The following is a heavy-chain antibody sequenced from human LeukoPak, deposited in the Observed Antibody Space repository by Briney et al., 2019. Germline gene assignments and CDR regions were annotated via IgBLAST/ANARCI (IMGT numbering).Heavy chain of an antibody. Sequence: GGTLRLSCAASRFTFSSYGMSWVRQAPGKGLEWVSGISGSGGSTNYADSVKGRFTISRDKSKNTLFLQMNSLRAEDTAVYYCAKSMVRGVISIFHYWGQGTLVTVSS. D-gene: IGHD3-10*01. CDR1: RFTFSSYG. V-gene: IGHV3-23*01. CDR2: ISGSGGST. CDR3: AKSMVRGVISIFHY. J-gene: IGHJ4*02.